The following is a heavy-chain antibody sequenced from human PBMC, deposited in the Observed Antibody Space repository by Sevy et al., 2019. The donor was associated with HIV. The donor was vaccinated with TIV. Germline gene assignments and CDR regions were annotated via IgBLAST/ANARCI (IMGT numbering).Heavy chain of an antibody. Sequence: GGSLRLSCAASGFTFSSYEMHWVRQAPGKGLEWVSYISSRGSTKYYADSVKGRFTISRDNAKNSLYLQMNSLRAEDTAVYYCARSGYCSSTSCPFGRGHFDIWGQGTKVTVSS. V-gene: IGHV3-48*03. D-gene: IGHD2-2*03. CDR3: ARSGYCSSTSCPFGRGHFDI. J-gene: IGHJ3*02. CDR1: GFTFSSYE. CDR2: ISSRGSTK.